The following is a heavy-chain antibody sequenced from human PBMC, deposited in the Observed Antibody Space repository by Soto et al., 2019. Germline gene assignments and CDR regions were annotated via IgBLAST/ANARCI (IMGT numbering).Heavy chain of an antibody. Sequence: SGPTLVNPTQTLTLTCTFSAFSLRTGGVGVGWIRQPPGKALEWLALIYWDDDKRYSPSLRSRLTITKDTSKNQVVLTMTNMDPVDTATYYCARVSLAYYYYGMDVRGQGTTVTVSS. CDR2: IYWDDDK. CDR3: ARVSLAYYYYGMDV. CDR1: AFSLRTGGVG. J-gene: IGHJ6*02. V-gene: IGHV2-5*02.